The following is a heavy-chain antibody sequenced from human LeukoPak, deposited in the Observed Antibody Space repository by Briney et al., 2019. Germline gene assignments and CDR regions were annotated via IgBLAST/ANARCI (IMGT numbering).Heavy chain of an antibody. D-gene: IGHD2-8*02. CDR2: IIGSGGTT. CDR1: GFLFRGYA. J-gene: IGHJ4*02. Sequence: GSLRLSCAASGFLFRGYAMSWVRQAPGKGLEWVSGIIGSGGTTYYADSVKGRFTISRDNSKNTLYLQMNSLRVEDTAVYYCAKDSEYCTSDICYWSFDYWGQGTLVTVSS. CDR3: AKDSEYCTSDICYWSFDY. V-gene: IGHV3-23*01.